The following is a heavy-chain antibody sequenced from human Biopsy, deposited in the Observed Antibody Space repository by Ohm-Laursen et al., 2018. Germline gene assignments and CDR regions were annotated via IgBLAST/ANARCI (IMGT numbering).Heavy chain of an antibody. Sequence: GSSVKVSCKASGYTFTAYGISWGRQPPGQGLGGMGWTSTYNDDTNIAQKFQGRVSMTTDTSTRTAYMELRSLRSGDTAIYFCARDPGYDFWSGSDPFDIWGQGTLVTVS. CDR3: ARDPGYDFWSGSDPFDI. CDR1: GYTFTAYG. V-gene: IGHV1-18*04. D-gene: IGHD3-3*01. J-gene: IGHJ3*02. CDR2: TSTYNDDT.